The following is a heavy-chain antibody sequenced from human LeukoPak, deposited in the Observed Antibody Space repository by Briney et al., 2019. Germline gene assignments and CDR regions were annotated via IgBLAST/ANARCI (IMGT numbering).Heavy chain of an antibody. D-gene: IGHD1-26*01. Sequence: PGGSLRLSCAASGFTFSSYAMSWVRQAPGKGLEWVSAISGSGGSTYYADSVKGRFTISRDNSKNTLYLQMNSLRAEDTAVYYCAKDGESYSTYYYYYMDVWGKGTTVTVSS. J-gene: IGHJ6*03. CDR3: AKDGESYSTYYYYYMDV. CDR2: ISGSGGST. V-gene: IGHV3-23*01. CDR1: GFTFSSYA.